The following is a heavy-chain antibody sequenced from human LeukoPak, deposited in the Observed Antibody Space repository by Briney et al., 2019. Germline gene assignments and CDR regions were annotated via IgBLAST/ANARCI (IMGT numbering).Heavy chain of an antibody. J-gene: IGHJ4*02. CDR3: ARASNTGWFYFDY. CDR1: GGTFSTSA. V-gene: IGHV1-69*06. D-gene: IGHD6-19*01. Sequence: SVKVSCKASGGTFSTSALNWVRQAPGQGLEWMGGIIPLFRTAKYVQKFQGRVTITADKSTTTAYMEVSSLRSDDTAVYYCARASNTGWFYFDYWGQGTLVTVSS. CDR2: IIPLFRTA.